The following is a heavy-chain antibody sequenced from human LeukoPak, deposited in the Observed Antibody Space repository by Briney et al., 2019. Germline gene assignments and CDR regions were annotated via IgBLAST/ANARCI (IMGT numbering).Heavy chain of an antibody. CDR2: ISSGGSTT. V-gene: IGHV3-48*04. CDR3: TRGPPHVY. CDR1: GFTLSSYN. Sequence: GGSLRLSCAASGFTLSSYNMNWVRQAPGKGLEWVSYISSGGSTTYYADSVKGRFTISRDNAKNSLYLQMNSLRAEDTAVYHCTRGPPHVYWGQGTLVTVSS. J-gene: IGHJ4*02.